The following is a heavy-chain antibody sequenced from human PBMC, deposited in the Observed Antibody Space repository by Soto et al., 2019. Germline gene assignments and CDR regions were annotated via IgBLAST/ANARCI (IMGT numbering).Heavy chain of an antibody. CDR1: GGSISSSSYY. V-gene: IGHV4-39*01. J-gene: IGHJ5*02. CDR2: IYYSGST. Sequence: PSETLSLTCTVSGGSISSSSYYWGWIRQPPGKGLEWIGSIYYSGSTYYNPSLKSRVTISVDTSKNQFSLKLSSVTAADTAVYYCASSLYYDFWSGRSVSYFDPWGQGTLVTVSS. CDR3: ASSLYYDFWSGRSVSYFDP. D-gene: IGHD3-3*01.